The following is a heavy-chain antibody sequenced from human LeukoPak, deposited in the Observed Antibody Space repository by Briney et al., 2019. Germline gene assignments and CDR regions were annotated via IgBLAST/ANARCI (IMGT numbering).Heavy chain of an antibody. D-gene: IGHD3-3*01. V-gene: IGHV3-48*01. CDR1: GFTFSSYS. Sequence: GGSLRLSCAASGFTFSSYSMNWVRQAPGKGLEWVSYISSSSSTIYYADSVKGRFTISRDNAKNSLYLQMNSLRAEDTAVYYCARDDNYYDFWSGPQAFDIWGQGTMVTVSS. CDR3: ARDDNYYDFWSGPQAFDI. CDR2: ISSSSSTI. J-gene: IGHJ3*02.